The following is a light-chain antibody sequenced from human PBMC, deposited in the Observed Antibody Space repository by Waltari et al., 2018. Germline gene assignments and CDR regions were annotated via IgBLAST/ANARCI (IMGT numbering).Light chain of an antibody. J-gene: IGLJ2*01. CDR1: SGDVGGYTY. V-gene: IGLV2-8*01. CDR2: EVN. CDR3: YSYAGNNNVV. Sequence: QSALTQPPSASGSPGQSVTISCTGTSGDVGGYTYVSCYQHHPGKAPKLMVYEVNKRPAGVPDRVSGSKAGNTASLTVSGLQADDEADYYCYSYAGNNNVVFGGGTKLTVL.